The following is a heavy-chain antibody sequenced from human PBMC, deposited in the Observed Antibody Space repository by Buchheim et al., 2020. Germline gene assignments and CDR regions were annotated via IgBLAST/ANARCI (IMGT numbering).Heavy chain of an antibody. CDR1: GFTFSSYE. V-gene: IGHV3-48*03. Sequence: EVQLVESGGGLVQPGGSLRLSCAASGFTFSSYEMNWVRQAPGKGLEWVSYISSSGSTIYYADYVKGRFTISRDNAKNPLYSQMNSLRAEDTAVYYCAILWFGELLPYYYYGMDVWGQGTT. CDR3: AILWFGELLPYYYYGMDV. CDR2: ISSSGSTI. J-gene: IGHJ6*02. D-gene: IGHD3-10*01.